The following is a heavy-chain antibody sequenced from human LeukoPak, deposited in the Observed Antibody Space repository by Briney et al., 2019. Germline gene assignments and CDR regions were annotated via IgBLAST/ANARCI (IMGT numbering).Heavy chain of an antibody. J-gene: IGHJ4*02. Sequence: GASVKVSCKASGYTFTGYYMHWVRQAPGQGLEWMGWINPDSGGTNYAQKFQGRVTMTRDTSITTAYMELSRLRSDDTALYYCARDPFLEISPWGQGTLVTVSS. CDR2: INPDSGGT. CDR1: GYTFTGYY. D-gene: IGHD1-1*01. V-gene: IGHV1-2*02. CDR3: ARDPFLEISP.